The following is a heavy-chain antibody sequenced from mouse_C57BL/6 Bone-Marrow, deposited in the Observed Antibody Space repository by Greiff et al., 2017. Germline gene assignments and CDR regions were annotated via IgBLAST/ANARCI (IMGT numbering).Heavy chain of an antibody. D-gene: IGHD1-1*01. CDR1: GYSITSDY. CDR2: ISYSGST. J-gene: IGHJ4*01. CDR3: ARTPLYYGRSDYAMDY. V-gene: IGHV3-8*01. Sequence: VHVKQSGPGLAKPSQTLSLTCSVTGYSITSDYWNWIRKFPGNKLEYMGYISYSGSTYYNPSLKSRISITRDTSKNQYYLQLNSVTTEDTATYYCARTPLYYGRSDYAMDYWGQGTSVTVSS.